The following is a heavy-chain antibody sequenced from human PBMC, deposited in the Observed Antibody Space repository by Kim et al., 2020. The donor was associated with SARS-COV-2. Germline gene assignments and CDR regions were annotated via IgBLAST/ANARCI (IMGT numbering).Heavy chain of an antibody. J-gene: IGHJ4*02. CDR2: IYYSGST. Sequence: SETLSLTCTVSGGSISSSSYYWGWIRQPPGKGLEWIGSIYYSGSTYYNPSLKSRVTISVDTSKNQFSLKLSSVTAADTAVYYCARHSSGYVTSFDYWGQGTLVTVSS. D-gene: IGHD5-12*01. CDR1: GGSISSSSYY. V-gene: IGHV4-39*01. CDR3: ARHSSGYVTSFDY.